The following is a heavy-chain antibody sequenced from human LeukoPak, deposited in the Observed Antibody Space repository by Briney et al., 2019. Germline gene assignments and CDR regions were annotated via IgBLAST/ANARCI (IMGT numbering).Heavy chain of an antibody. D-gene: IGHD6-13*01. CDR1: GFTFSTYG. Sequence: PGGSLRLSCAASGFTFSTYGMHWVRQAPGKGLEWVAVISYDGSNKYYADSVKGRFTISRDNSKNTLYLQMNSLRAEDTAVYYCAKDYPYKQLVPGGPDYWGQGTLVTVSS. CDR3: AKDYPYKQLVPGGPDY. J-gene: IGHJ4*02. CDR2: ISYDGSNK. V-gene: IGHV3-30*18.